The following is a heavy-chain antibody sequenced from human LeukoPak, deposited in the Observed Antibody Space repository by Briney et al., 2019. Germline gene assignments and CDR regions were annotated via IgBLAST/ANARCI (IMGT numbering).Heavy chain of an antibody. CDR2: IISSIGYT. Sequence: GGSLRLSCAASGFTFSSYSMNWVRQAPGKGLGCVSSIISSIGYTYYADSARGRFTISRDNAENSLYPQMNSLRAEDTAVYYCARVGLRGYSYGYYMDVWGKGTTVTVSS. D-gene: IGHD5-18*01. CDR1: GFTFSSYS. V-gene: IGHV3-21*01. J-gene: IGHJ6*03. CDR3: ARVGLRGYSYGYYMDV.